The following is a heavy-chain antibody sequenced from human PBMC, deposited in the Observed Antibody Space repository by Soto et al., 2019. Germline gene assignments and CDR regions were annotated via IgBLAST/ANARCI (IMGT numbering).Heavy chain of an antibody. D-gene: IGHD3-22*01. CDR1: GFSFSNSW. CDR2: VKSNPDGGTT. J-gene: IGHJ4*02. Sequence: EVQLVESGGGLVKPGGSLRLSCAASGFSFSNSWMNWVRQAPGKGLEWVGRVKSNPDGGTTDYAAPVKGRFTISRDDSRNTLYLQMNSLKTEDTAVYYCATPGYSSGYYLDYWGQGTLVTVST. CDR3: ATPGYSSGYYLDY. V-gene: IGHV3-15*07.